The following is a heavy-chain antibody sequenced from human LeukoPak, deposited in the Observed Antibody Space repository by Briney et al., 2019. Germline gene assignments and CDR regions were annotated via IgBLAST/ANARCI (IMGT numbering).Heavy chain of an antibody. J-gene: IGHJ6*04. D-gene: IGHD4-23*01. CDR1: GFNFSDYG. V-gene: IGHV3-30*02. Sequence: GGSLRLSCAAPGFNFSDYGVYWVRLPPAKGQDWVTLVRFEDSNENYADSVKGRFTISRNNAKNTLYLHMNSLRVEDTAVYYCAKDLRPRTVVDHGPDDWGKGTPVTVSA. CDR2: VRFEDSNE. CDR3: AKDLRPRTVVDHGPDD.